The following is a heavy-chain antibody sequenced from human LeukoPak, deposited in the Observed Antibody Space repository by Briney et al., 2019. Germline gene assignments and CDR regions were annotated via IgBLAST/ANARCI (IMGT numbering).Heavy chain of an antibody. Sequence: PGGSLRLSCAASGFTFSSSGMHWVRQAPGKGLDWVAFIRFDGNTKYSADSVKGRFTISRDNSKNTLYLQMNSLRPEDTAVYYCAKDDKYSTSHWGQGTLVTVSS. CDR2: IRFDGNTK. D-gene: IGHD6-6*01. V-gene: IGHV3-30*02. CDR3: AKDDKYSTSH. J-gene: IGHJ4*02. CDR1: GFTFSSSG.